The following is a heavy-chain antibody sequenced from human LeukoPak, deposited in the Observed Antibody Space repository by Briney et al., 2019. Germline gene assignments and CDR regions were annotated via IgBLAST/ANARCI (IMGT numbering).Heavy chain of an antibody. Sequence: PGGSLSLSCAASEFTFSSYGMHLLRQAPDKGLELVAFIPYDGSNKYYADSVKGRFTISRDNSRNTLYLQMNSLRAEDTAVYYCAKGGVSCRSTSCYGYFDYWGQGTLVTVSS. CDR3: AKGGVSCRSTSCYGYFDY. V-gene: IGHV3-30*02. J-gene: IGHJ4*02. CDR1: EFTFSSYG. D-gene: IGHD2-2*01. CDR2: IPYDGSNK.